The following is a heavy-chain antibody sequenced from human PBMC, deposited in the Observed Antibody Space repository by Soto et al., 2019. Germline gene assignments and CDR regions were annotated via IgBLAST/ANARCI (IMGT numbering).Heavy chain of an antibody. CDR1: GGSISSGGYY. Sequence: PSETLSLTCTVSGGSISSGGYYWSWIRQHPGKGLEWIGYIYYIGSTYYNPSFKSRFTISVDTFKIHFSLKLSFVTAADTALFYCARGVPFYYGSGSSGWFDPWRQGTLVTVSS. CDR2: IYYIGST. CDR3: ARGVPFYYGSGSSGWFDP. V-gene: IGHV4-31*03. D-gene: IGHD3-10*01. J-gene: IGHJ5*02.